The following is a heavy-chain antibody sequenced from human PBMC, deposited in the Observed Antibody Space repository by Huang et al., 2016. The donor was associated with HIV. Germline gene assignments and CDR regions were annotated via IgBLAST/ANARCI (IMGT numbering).Heavy chain of an antibody. J-gene: IGHJ4*02. CDR1: DYTFTSYG. CDR2: ISTNNGDT. Sequence: QVQLVQSGGEVKKPGASVKVSCKAADYTFTSYGISWVRQAPGQGLEWIGCISTNNGDTNYAQKVQGRVTMTTDTSTSTAYMELRSLRSDDTAVYYCGGSSGYWSFDYWGQGTLVTVSS. V-gene: IGHV1-18*04. CDR3: GGSSGYWSFDY. D-gene: IGHD3-22*01.